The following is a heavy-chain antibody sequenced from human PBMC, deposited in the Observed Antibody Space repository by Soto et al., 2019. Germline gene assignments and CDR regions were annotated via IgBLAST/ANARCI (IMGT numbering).Heavy chain of an antibody. CDR3: GKEGSGELDH. CDR2: IIPILGLA. CDR1: GCTFSSYT. V-gene: IGHV1-69*02. D-gene: IGHD3-10*01. J-gene: IGHJ4*01. Sequence: QVQLVQSGAEVKKPGSSVKVSCKASGCTFSSYTISWVRQAPGQGLEWMGWIIPILGLANYAEKFQGRVTITADKCTSRAYMELSSLKSEETAVYCCGKEGSGELDHWGQGSLVSVSS.